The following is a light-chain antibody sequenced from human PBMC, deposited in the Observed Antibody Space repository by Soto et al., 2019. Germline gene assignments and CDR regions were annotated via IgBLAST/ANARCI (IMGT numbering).Light chain of an antibody. CDR2: DVS. Sequence: QSALTQPRSVSGSPGQSVTISCTGTSSDVGGYNYVSWYQQHPGKAPKLMIYDVSQRPSGVPDRFSGSKAGNTASRTISGLQHEDEADYYCCSYAGSHFLFGGGTKVTVL. CDR3: CSYAGSHFL. J-gene: IGLJ2*01. CDR1: SSDVGGYNY. V-gene: IGLV2-11*01.